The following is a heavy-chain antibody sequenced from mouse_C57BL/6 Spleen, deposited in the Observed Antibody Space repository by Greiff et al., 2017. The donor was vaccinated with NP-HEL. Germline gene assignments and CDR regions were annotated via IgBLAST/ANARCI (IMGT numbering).Heavy chain of an antibody. CDR1: GFTFSDYG. Sequence: EVKLMESGGGLVQPGGSLKLSCAASGFTFSDYGMAWVRQAPRKGPEWVAFISNLAYSIYYADTVTGRFTISRENAKNTLYLEMSSLRSEDTAMYYCARPITTAHYWYFDVWGTGTTVTVSS. CDR3: ARPITTAHYWYFDV. CDR2: ISNLAYSI. J-gene: IGHJ1*03. V-gene: IGHV5-15*01. D-gene: IGHD1-2*01.